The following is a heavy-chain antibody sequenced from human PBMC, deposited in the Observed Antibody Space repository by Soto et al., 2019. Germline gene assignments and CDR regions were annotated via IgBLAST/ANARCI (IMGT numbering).Heavy chain of an antibody. CDR1: GGTFSSSA. J-gene: IGHJ4*02. CDR3: GRGTTPIDS. Sequence: QVQLVQSGAEVKKPGSSVRVSCRASGGTFSSSAFSWVRQAPGQGLEWMGGIIPLVGTANYAQKFKGRVTITADESTRTVYMDLSRLRSDDSAEYYCGRGTTPIDSWGQGTLVAVSS. D-gene: IGHD1-1*01. CDR2: IIPLVGTA. V-gene: IGHV1-69*12.